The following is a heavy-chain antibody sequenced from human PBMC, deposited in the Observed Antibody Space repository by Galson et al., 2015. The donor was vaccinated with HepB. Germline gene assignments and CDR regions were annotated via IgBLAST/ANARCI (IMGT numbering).Heavy chain of an antibody. Sequence: SLRLSCAASGFTFSSYSMNWVRQAPGKGLEWVSYISSSSSTIYYADSVKGRFTISRDNAKNSLYLQMNSLRAEDTAVYYCARVRSESYHQSEKIDYWGQRTLVTASS. D-gene: IGHD1-26*01. CDR2: ISSSSSTI. CDR1: GFTFSSYS. CDR3: ARVRSESYHQSEKIDY. J-gene: IGHJ4*02. V-gene: IGHV3-48*01.